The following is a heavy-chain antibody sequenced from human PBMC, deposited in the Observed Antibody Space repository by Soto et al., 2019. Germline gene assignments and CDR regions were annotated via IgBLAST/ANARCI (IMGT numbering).Heavy chain of an antibody. D-gene: IGHD6-19*01. J-gene: IGHJ5*02. CDR1: GGSISSSRYY. V-gene: IGHV4-39*01. CDR3: ARQAVAVGWFDP. CDR2: IYYSGST. Sequence: SETLSLTCTVSGGSISSSRYYWGWIRQPPGKGLEWIGSIYYSGSTYYNPSLKSRVTISVDTSKNQFSLKLSSVTAADTAVYYCARQAVAVGWFDPWGQGTLVTVSS.